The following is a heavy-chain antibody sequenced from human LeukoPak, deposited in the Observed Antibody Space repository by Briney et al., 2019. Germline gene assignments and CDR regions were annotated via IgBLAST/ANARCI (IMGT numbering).Heavy chain of an antibody. CDR2: INHSGST. V-gene: IGHV4-34*01. CDR1: GGSYSGYY. CDR3: ARGGGNGGWWVGHIYYMDV. J-gene: IGHJ6*03. D-gene: IGHD4-23*01. Sequence: PSETLSLTCAVYGGSYSGYYWSWIRQPPGKGLEWIGEINHSGSTNYNPSLKSRVTISVDTSKKQFSMKLSSVTAADTAVSYCARGGGNGGWWVGHIYYMDVWGKGTTVTVSS.